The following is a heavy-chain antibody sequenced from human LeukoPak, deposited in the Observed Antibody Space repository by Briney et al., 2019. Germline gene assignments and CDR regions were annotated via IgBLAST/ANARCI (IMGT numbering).Heavy chain of an antibody. V-gene: IGHV3-9*01. CDR2: ISWNSGII. J-gene: IGHJ4*02. Sequence: GGSLTLSCAASGFTFHDYAMHWVRQAPGKGLEWVSGISWNSGIIGYADSVKGRFTTSRDNAKNSLYLQMNSLRPEDTALYYCTIDSVAMVTTSDYWGQGTLVTVSS. D-gene: IGHD5-18*01. CDR3: TIDSVAMVTTSDY. CDR1: GFTFHDYA.